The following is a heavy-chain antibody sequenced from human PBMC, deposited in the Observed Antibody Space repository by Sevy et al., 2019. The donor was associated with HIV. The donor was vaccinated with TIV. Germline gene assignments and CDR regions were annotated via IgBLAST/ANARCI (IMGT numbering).Heavy chain of an antibody. J-gene: IGHJ6*03. Sequence: GGSLRLSCAASGFTFSSYWMSWVRQAPGKGLKWVANIKQDGSEKYYVDSVKGRFTISRDNAKNSLYLQMNSLRAEDTAVYYCARDREGVVVVAAYPFYYYYMDVWGKGTTVTVSS. CDR1: GFTFSSYW. D-gene: IGHD2-15*01. CDR2: IKQDGSEK. CDR3: ARDREGVVVVAAYPFYYYYMDV. V-gene: IGHV3-7*01.